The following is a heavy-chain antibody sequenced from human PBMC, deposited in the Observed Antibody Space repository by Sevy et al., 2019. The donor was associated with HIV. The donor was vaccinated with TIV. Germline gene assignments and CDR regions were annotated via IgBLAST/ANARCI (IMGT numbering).Heavy chain of an antibody. CDR1: GFTFDMYC. CDR2: IRQDGNEI. J-gene: IGHJ4*02. V-gene: IGHV3-7*03. Sequence: GGSLRLSCDASGFTFDMYCMQWVRQAPGKGLEWVATIRQDGNEIYYAASVRGRFTISRDNAKGSLYLQMNNLRVEDTATYYCARRYFDLWGQGTLVTVSS. CDR3: ARRYFDL.